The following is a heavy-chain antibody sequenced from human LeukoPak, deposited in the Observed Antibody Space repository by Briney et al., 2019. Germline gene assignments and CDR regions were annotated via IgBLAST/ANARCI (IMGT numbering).Heavy chain of an antibody. Sequence: PSETLSLTCTVSGGSISSYYWSWIRQPPGKGLAWIGYIYYSGSTNHNPSLKSRVTISVDTSKNQFSLKLSSVTAADTAVYYCASHSSSWAYYYYMDVWGKGTTVTVSS. CDR3: ASHSSSWAYYYYMDV. D-gene: IGHD6-13*01. CDR1: GGSISSYY. V-gene: IGHV4-59*01. CDR2: IYYSGST. J-gene: IGHJ6*03.